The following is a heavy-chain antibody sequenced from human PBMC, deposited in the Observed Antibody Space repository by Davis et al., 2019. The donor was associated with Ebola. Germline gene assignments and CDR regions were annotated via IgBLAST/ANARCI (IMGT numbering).Heavy chain of an antibody. J-gene: IGHJ6*02. Sequence: GESLKISCAASGFTFSNSAMNWVRQAPGKGLEWVSGISGSGDITYYADSVKGRFTISRDNSNNTLSVQMNSLRAEDTAVYYCARGRGRMYYYGMDVWGQGTTVTVSS. CDR1: GFTFSNSA. V-gene: IGHV3-23*01. D-gene: IGHD2-15*01. CDR3: ARGRGRMYYYGMDV. CDR2: ISGSGDIT.